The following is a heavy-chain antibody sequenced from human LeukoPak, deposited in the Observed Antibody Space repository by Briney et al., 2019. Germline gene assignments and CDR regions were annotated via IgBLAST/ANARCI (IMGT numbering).Heavy chain of an antibody. CDR3: ARARVRSYSYDSDGSYTSDWIFDL. V-gene: IGHV4-59*02. J-gene: IGHJ2*01. Sequence: KPSETLSLTCTVSGGSVSTSYWSWIRQPPGKGLEWIGYIYDTGNTNYNPSLRSRVTMSVGTSKDQFSLRLSSVTAADTAVYYCARARVRSYSYDSDGSYTSDWIFDLWGRGTLVTVSS. D-gene: IGHD3-22*01. CDR1: GGSVSTSY. CDR2: IYDTGNT.